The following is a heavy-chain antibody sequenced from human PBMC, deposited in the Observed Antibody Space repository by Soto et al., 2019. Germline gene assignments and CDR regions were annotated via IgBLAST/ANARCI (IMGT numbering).Heavy chain of an antibody. CDR3: ARDLGSSWYSYYYYGMDV. CDR2: INAGNGNT. V-gene: IGHV1-3*01. J-gene: IGHJ6*02. D-gene: IGHD6-13*01. CDR1: GYTFTSYA. Sequence: QVQLVQSGAEVKKPGASVKVSCKASGYTFTSYAMHWVHQAPGQRLEWMGWINAGNGNTKYSQKFQGRVTITRVTSASTAYMELSSLRSEDTAVYYCARDLGSSWYSYYYYGMDVWGQGTTVTVSS.